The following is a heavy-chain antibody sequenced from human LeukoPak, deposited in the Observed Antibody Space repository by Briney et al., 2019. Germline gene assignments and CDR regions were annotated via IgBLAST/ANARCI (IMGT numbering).Heavy chain of an antibody. Sequence: GASVKVSCKASEYTFTDYYIHWIRQAPGQGLEWMGGISPNTGGTDHAQEFRDKITMPRDTSISTAYIELSRLISDDTAVYYCARGGRSGYRYFDYWGQGTLVTVSS. CDR2: ISPNTGGT. CDR1: EYTFTDYY. J-gene: IGHJ4*02. V-gene: IGHV1-2*02. D-gene: IGHD5-18*01. CDR3: ARGGRSGYRYFDY.